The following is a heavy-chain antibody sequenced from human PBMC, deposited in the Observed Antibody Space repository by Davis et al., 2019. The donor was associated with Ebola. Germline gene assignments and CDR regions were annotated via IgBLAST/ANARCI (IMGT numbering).Heavy chain of an antibody. D-gene: IGHD5/OR15-5a*01. Sequence: HTGGSLRLSCAAPGITFNNAWMHWVRQAPGKGLVWVSRINSDGSRTSYADSVKGRFTISRDNAKNTLYLQMNSLRAEDTAVYYCARCLLPIYGMDVWGQGTTVTVSS. V-gene: IGHV3-74*01. J-gene: IGHJ6*02. CDR2: INSDGSRT. CDR3: ARCLLPIYGMDV. CDR1: GITFNNAW.